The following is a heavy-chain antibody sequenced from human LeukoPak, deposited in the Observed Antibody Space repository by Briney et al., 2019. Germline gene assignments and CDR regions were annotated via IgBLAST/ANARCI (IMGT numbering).Heavy chain of an antibody. Sequence: GGSLRLSCAASGFTFSSCWMHWVRQAPGKGLVWVSRINGDGSSTTYADSVRGRFTISRDNAKNSLYLQMNSLRADDTALYYCAKALALRYFDWAPLDYWGQGTLVTVSS. CDR1: GFTFSSCW. CDR2: INGDGSST. D-gene: IGHD3-9*01. V-gene: IGHV3-74*03. J-gene: IGHJ4*02. CDR3: AKALALRYFDWAPLDY.